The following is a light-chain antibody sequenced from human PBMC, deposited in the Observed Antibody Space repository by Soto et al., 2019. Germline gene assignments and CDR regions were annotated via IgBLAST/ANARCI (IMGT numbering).Light chain of an antibody. J-gene: IGKJ2*01. Sequence: VLTQSPGPLSLSPGERATLSCRASKSVDSSYLRWYQHKPSQAPRLLIYATSISATVIPDRFSGSGSWTDFTLTISRLETEELAVYYCQRYGASSFTFGQGTKVVI. V-gene: IGKV3-20*01. CDR1: KSVDSSY. CDR3: QRYGASSFT. CDR2: ATS.